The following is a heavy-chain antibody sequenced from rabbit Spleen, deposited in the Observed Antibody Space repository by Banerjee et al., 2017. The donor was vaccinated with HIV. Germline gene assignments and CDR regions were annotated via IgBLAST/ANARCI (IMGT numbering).Heavy chain of an antibody. CDR3: ARNYVNAFDP. V-gene: IGHV1S40*01. CDR2: IDTSDGDT. Sequence: QSLEESGGDLVKPGASLTLTCIASGVSFSISYNMCWVRQAPGKGLEWIACIDTSDGDTDYANWPKGRFTISKASSTTVTLKMTSLTAADTATYFCARNYVNAFDPWGQGTLVTVS. D-gene: IGHD1-1*01. J-gene: IGHJ2*01. CDR1: GVSFSISYN.